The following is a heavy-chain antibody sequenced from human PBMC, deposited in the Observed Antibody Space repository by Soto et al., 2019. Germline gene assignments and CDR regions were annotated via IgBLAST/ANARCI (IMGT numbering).Heavy chain of an antibody. D-gene: IGHD2-15*01. J-gene: IGHJ6*02. Sequence: EVQLVESGGGLVQPGGSLRLSCAASGFTFSSYDMHWVRQATGKGLEWVSAIGTAADTYYPGSVKGRFTISRENAKNSLYLQMNSLRAEDTAVYYCARALVGYCSGGTCYRYYYYGMDVWGQGTTVTVSS. V-gene: IGHV3-13*01. CDR1: GFTFSSYD. CDR3: ARALVGYCSGGTCYRYYYYGMDV. CDR2: IGTAADT.